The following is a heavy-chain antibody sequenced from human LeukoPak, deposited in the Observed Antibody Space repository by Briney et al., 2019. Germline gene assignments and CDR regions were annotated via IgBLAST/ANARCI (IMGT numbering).Heavy chain of an antibody. D-gene: IGHD3-22*01. V-gene: IGHV4-31*03. CDR2: IYYSGST. CDR3: ARVRNLRPSYYYDSSGYYYFDY. CDR1: GGSISSGGYY. Sequence: SSETLSLTCTVSGGSISSGGYYWSWIRQHPGKGLEWIGYIYYSGSTNYNPSLKSRVTISVDTSKNQFSLKLSSVTAADTAVYYCARVRNLRPSYYYDSSGYYYFDYWGQGTLVTVSS. J-gene: IGHJ4*02.